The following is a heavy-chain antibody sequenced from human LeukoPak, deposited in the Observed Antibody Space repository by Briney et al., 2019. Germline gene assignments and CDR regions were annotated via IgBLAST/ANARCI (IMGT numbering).Heavy chain of an antibody. Sequence: KPSETLSLTCTVSGGSISSYCWSWIRQPPGMGLEWIGYIYYSGSTNYNPSLKSRVTISVDTSKNQFSLKLSSVTAADTAVYYCAREMGGYDYGPNWFDPWGQGTLVTVSS. J-gene: IGHJ5*02. CDR3: AREMGGYDYGPNWFDP. V-gene: IGHV4-59*01. CDR1: GGSISSYC. D-gene: IGHD5-12*01. CDR2: IYYSGST.